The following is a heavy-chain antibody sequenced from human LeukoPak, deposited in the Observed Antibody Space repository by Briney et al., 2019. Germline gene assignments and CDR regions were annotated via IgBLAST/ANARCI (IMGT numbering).Heavy chain of an antibody. CDR1: VGSFSGYY. CDR3: ARGQGIAAAGYNDY. Sequence: SETLSLTSAVYVGSFSGYYWSWIRQPPGKGLEWIGEINHSGSTNYNPSLKSRVTISVDTSKNQFSLKLSSVTAADTAVYYCARGQGIAAAGYNDYWGQGTLVTVSS. V-gene: IGHV4-34*01. J-gene: IGHJ4*02. CDR2: INHSGST. D-gene: IGHD6-13*01.